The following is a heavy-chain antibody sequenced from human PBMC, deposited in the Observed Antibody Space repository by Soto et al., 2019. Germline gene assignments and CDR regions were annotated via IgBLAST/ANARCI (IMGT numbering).Heavy chain of an antibody. CDR1: GGSISSYY. V-gene: IGHV4-59*12. CDR3: AGEGSTMVRGVITGY. Sequence: PSETLSLTCTVSGGSISSYYWSWIRQPPGKGLEWIGYINHSGSTNYNPSLKSRVTISVDTSKNQFSLKLSSVTAADTAVYYCAGEGSTMVRGVITGYWGQGTLVTVSS. CDR2: INHSGST. D-gene: IGHD3-10*01. J-gene: IGHJ4*02.